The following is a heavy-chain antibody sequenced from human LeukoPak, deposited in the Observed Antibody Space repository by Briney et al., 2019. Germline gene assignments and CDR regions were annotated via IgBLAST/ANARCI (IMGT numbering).Heavy chain of an antibody. Sequence: SETLSLTCTVSGGSISSYYWSWIRQPPGKGLEWIGYIYYSGSTNYNPSLKSRVTISVDTSKNQFSLKLSSVTAADAAVYYCARHAWNFDYWGQGTLVTVSS. CDR1: GGSISSYY. CDR3: ARHAWNFDY. D-gene: IGHD1-1*01. V-gene: IGHV4-59*01. CDR2: IYYSGST. J-gene: IGHJ4*02.